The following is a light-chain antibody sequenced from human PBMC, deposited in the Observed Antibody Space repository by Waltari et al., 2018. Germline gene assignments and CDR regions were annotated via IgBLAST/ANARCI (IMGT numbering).Light chain of an antibody. V-gene: IGLV2-11*01. CDR2: EVS. CDR3: CSYAGSYTFV. Sequence: QAALPQPRSVSGSPGQSVTLSCTGSSSDIGGYHHVSWYTHHPGTAPKLMIYEVSKRPSGVSDRFSGSKSGNTASLTSSGLQAEDEADYYCCSYAGSYTFVFGSGTKLTVL. J-gene: IGLJ6*01. CDR1: SSDIGGYHH.